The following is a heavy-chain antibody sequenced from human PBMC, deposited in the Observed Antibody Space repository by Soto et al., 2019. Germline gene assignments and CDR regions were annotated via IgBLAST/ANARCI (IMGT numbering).Heavy chain of an antibody. D-gene: IGHD6-19*01. CDR3: ARYRAVAGSYYFDY. CDR2: IYYSGST. CDR1: GGSISSYY. J-gene: IGHJ4*02. V-gene: IGHV4-59*08. Sequence: SETLSLTCTVSGGSISSYYWSWIRQPPGKGLEWIGYIYYSGSTNYNPSLKSRVTISVDTSKNQFSLKLSSVTAADTAVYYCARYRAVAGSYYFDYWGQGTLVTVSS.